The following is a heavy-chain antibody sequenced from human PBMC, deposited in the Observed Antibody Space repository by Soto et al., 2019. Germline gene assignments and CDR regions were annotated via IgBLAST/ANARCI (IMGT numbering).Heavy chain of an antibody. CDR1: GGTFSSYA. CDR3: ARGPGGYSDNWFDP. J-gene: IGHJ5*02. V-gene: IGHV1-69*06. D-gene: IGHD3-22*01. Sequence: SVNVSCKASGGTFSSYAISWVRQAPGQGLEWMGGIIPIFGTANYAQKFQGRVTITADKSTSTAYMELSSLRSEDTAVYYCARGPGGYSDNWFDPWGQGTLVTVSS. CDR2: IIPIFGTA.